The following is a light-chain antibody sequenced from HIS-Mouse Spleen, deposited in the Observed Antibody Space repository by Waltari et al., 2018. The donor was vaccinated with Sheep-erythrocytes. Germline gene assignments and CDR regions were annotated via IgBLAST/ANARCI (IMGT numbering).Light chain of an antibody. CDR2: DVS. CDR1: SSDVGGYNS. V-gene: IGLV2-14*03. CDR3: SSYTSSSTWV. Sequence: QSALTQPASVSGSPGQSITTSCTGTSSDVGGYNSVSWYQQHPGKAPKLMIYDVSNRPSGVSNRFSGSKSGNTASLTISGLQAEDEADYYCSSYTSSSTWVFGGGTKLTVL. J-gene: IGLJ3*02.